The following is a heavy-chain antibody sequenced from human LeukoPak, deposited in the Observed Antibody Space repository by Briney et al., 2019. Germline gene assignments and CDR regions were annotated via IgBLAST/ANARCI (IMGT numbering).Heavy chain of an antibody. CDR2: VNPDSGGT. CDR3: ARETGRDGYKDLDY. CDR1: GYTFTTYY. D-gene: IGHD5-24*01. Sequence: ASVKVSCKSSGYTFTTYYIHWVRQAPGQGLEWMGWVNPDSGGTNCAQNFQGRVTLTRDTSISTAYMELSSLRSDDTAVYYCARETGRDGYKDLDYWGQGTLVTVSS. V-gene: IGHV1-2*02. J-gene: IGHJ4*02.